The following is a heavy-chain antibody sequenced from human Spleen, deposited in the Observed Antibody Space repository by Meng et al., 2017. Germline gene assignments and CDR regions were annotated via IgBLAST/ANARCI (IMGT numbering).Heavy chain of an antibody. CDR1: GFTFSSYA. J-gene: IGHJ4*02. V-gene: IGHV3-30*04. D-gene: IGHD3-22*01. Sequence: GESLKISCAASGFTFSSYAMHWVRQAPGKGLEWVAVISYDGSNKYYADSVKGRFTISRDNSKNTLYLQMNSLRAEDTAVYYCARGNYYDSSGDYWGQGTLVTVSS. CDR2: ISYDGSNK. CDR3: ARGNYYDSSGDY.